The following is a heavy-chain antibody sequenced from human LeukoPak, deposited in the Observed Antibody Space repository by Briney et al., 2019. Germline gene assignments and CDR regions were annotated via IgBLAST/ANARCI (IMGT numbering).Heavy chain of an antibody. CDR3: ARDRGIAVAGEFDY. V-gene: IGHV1-18*01. J-gene: IGHJ4*02. CDR1: GYTFTSYG. CDR2: ISAYNGNT. Sequence: ASVKVSCKASGYTFTSYGTSWVRQAPGQGLEWMGWISAYNGNTNYAQKLQGRVTMTTDTSTSTAYMELRSLRSDDTAVYYCARDRGIAVAGEFDYWGQGTLVTVSS. D-gene: IGHD6-19*01.